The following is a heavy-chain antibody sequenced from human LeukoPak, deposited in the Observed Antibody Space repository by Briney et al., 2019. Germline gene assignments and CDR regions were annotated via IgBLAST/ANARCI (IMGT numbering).Heavy chain of an antibody. CDR3: ARGIGEQWMTQGGDYYYYYYMDV. CDR2: ISGSGGST. J-gene: IGHJ6*03. CDR1: GFTFSSYA. D-gene: IGHD6-19*01. Sequence: PGGSLRLSCAASGFTFSSYAMSWVRQAPGKGLEWVSAISGSGGSTYYADSVKGRFTISRDNSKNTLHLQMNSLRAEDTAVYYCARGIGEQWMTQGGDYYYYYYMDVWGKGTTVTVSS. V-gene: IGHV3-23*01.